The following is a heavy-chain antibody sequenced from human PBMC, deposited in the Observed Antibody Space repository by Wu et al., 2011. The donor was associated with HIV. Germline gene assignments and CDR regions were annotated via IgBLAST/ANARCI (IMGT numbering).Heavy chain of an antibody. CDR1: GYTYTTYG. D-gene: IGHD1-1*01. J-gene: IGHJ6*03. CDR2: ISTYNGNT. V-gene: IGHV1-18*01. CDR3: ARATGTTSPYYYFYMDV. Sequence: QVQLVQSGAEVKKPGASVKVSCKASGYTYTTYGVSWVRQAPGQGLEWMGWISTYNGNTNYVQNLQGRVTLTTDTSTNTAYMELRSLRSEDTAVYYCARATGTTSPYYYFYMDVWGKGTTVTVSS.